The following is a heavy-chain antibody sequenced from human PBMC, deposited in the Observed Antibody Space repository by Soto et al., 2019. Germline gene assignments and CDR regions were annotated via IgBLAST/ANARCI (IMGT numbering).Heavy chain of an antibody. V-gene: IGHV3-23*01. CDR2: ISGSGGRT. D-gene: IGHD3-10*01. CDR1: GFTFSSYA. J-gene: IGHJ5*02. CDR3: AKDAAIDRVRAVTVNWFDP. Sequence: GGCLILSCAASGFTFSSYAMSWVRQAPGKELEWVSAISGSGGRTYYAGSVNGRLTISRDNSKNTLYLQMNSLRAEDTAVYYCAKDAAIDRVRAVTVNWFDPWGQGTPVPASP.